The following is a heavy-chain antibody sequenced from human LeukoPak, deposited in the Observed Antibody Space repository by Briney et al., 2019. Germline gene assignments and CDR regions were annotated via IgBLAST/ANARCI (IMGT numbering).Heavy chain of an antibody. Sequence: ETLSLTCTVSGGSISSSSYYWGWIRQAPGKGLEWVSGISSSGGSTYYADSVKGRFTISRDNSKNTLTLQMNSLRAEDTAIYYCAKPFYYYDSSGLSAWGQGTLVTVSS. V-gene: IGHV3-23*01. CDR1: GGSISSSSYY. D-gene: IGHD3-22*01. CDR2: ISSSGGST. CDR3: AKPFYYYDSSGLSA. J-gene: IGHJ5*02.